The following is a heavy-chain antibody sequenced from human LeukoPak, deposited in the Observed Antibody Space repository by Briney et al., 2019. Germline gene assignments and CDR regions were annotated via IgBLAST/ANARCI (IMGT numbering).Heavy chain of an antibody. J-gene: IGHJ4*02. D-gene: IGHD2-2*01. CDR1: GGSISSYY. CDR2: IYYSGST. Sequence: SETLSLTCTVSGGSISSYYWSWIRQPPGKGLEGIGYIYYSGSTNYNPSLKSRVTISVDTSKNQFSLKLSSVTAADTAVYYCAKVYCSSTSCYRYYFDYWGQGTLVTVSS. CDR3: AKVYCSSTSCYRYYFDY. V-gene: IGHV4-59*01.